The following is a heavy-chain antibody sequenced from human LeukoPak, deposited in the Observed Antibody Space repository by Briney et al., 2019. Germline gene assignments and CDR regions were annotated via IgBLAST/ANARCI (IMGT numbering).Heavy chain of an antibody. J-gene: IGHJ4*02. CDR2: ICTSGST. CDR3: ARENSGSYREFDY. D-gene: IGHD1-26*01. Sequence: PSETLSLTCTVSGGSISSYYWSWIRQPAGKGLEWIGRICTSGSTNYNASLKRRVSMSVDTSKNQFSLKLSSVTAADTAVFYCARENSGSYREFDYWGQGTLVTVSS. CDR1: GGSISSYY. V-gene: IGHV4-4*07.